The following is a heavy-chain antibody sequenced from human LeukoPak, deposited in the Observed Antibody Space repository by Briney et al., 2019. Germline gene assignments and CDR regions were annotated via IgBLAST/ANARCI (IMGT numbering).Heavy chain of an antibody. V-gene: IGHV3-72*01. CDR3: ARESGGGVLGYFDL. CDR2: TRNKANSYTT. D-gene: IGHD3-10*01. Sequence: PGGSLRLSCAASGFTFSDHCMDWVRQAPGKGLEWVGRTRNKANSYTTEYAASVKGRFTISRDDSKKSLYLQMNSLKTEDTAVYYCARESGGGVLGYFDLWGRGTLVSVYS. J-gene: IGHJ2*01. CDR1: GFTFSDHC.